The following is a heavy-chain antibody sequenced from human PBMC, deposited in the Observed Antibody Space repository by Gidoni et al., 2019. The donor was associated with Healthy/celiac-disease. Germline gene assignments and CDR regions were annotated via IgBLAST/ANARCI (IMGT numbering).Heavy chain of an antibody. CDR2: IDWDDDK. CDR3: ARTRVNDNYYDSSGYYYYFDY. CDR1: GFSLSTSGMC. V-gene: IGHV2-70*01. J-gene: IGHJ4*02. D-gene: IGHD3-22*01. Sequence: QVTLRESGPALVKPTQTLTLTCTFSGFSLSTSGMCVSWIRQPPGKALEWLALIDWDDDKYYSTSLKTRLTISKDTSKNQVVLTMTNMDPVDTATYYCARTRVNDNYYDSSGYYYYFDYWGQGTLVTVSS.